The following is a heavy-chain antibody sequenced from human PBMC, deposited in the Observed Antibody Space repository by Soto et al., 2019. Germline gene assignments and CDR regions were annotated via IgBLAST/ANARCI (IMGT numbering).Heavy chain of an antibody. Sequence: QVQLVESGGGVVQPGRSLRLSCAASGFTFSSYGMHWVRQXXXXXXXXXXXXXXDGSNKYYADSVKGRFTISRDNSKNTLYLQMNSLRAEDTAVYXCAXXKLLWFGPPTHGYYYGMDVWGQGTTVTVSS. CDR3: AXXKLLWFGPPTHGYYYGMDV. J-gene: IGHJ6*02. CDR2: XXXDGSNK. V-gene: IGHV3-33*01. CDR1: GFTFSSYG. D-gene: IGHD3-10*01.